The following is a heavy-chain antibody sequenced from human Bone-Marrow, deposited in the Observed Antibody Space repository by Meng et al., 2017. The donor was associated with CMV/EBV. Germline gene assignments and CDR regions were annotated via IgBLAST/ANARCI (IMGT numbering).Heavy chain of an antibody. CDR2: LSATGGNT. CDR3: AKDPGSGYWVY. D-gene: IGHD3-22*01. J-gene: IGHJ4*01. V-gene: IGHV3-23*04. Sequence: GQLVGSGGGLVQPGGSLGLSCAAFGFIFSNYAMGWVRQAPGKGLEWVSALSATGGNTYYADSVKGRFTVSRDNSKNIMYLQMNNLRGEDTARYYCAKDPGSGYWVYWGQGTLVTVS. CDR1: GFIFSNYA.